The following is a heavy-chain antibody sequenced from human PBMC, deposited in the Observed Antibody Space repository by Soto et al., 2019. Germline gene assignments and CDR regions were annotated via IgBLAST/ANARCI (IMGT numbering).Heavy chain of an antibody. V-gene: IGHV4-38-2*02. Sequence: PSETLSLTCAVSGYSISTGFNWGWIRQPPGKGLEWIWSIYHSGSTYYNLSLKSRVTISADTSKNQISLKLISVTAADTALYYCARDWGTGFYNFDSWGQGTQVTVSS. J-gene: IGHJ4*02. CDR2: IYHSGST. CDR1: GYSISTGFN. D-gene: IGHD6-19*01. CDR3: ARDWGTGFYNFDS.